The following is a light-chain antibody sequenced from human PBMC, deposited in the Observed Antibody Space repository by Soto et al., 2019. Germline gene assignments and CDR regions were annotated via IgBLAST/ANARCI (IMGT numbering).Light chain of an antibody. CDR1: QSLLHTNGYNY. CDR3: MQALRTWT. V-gene: IGKV2-28*01. Sequence: DIVVTQSPLSLPVTPGEPASISCSSSQSLLHTNGYNYLDWYLQKPGQSPQLLIYLGSNRASGVPDRFSGSGSGTDFTLKISRVEAEDVGVYYCMQALRTWTFGQGTKVDI. CDR2: LGS. J-gene: IGKJ1*01.